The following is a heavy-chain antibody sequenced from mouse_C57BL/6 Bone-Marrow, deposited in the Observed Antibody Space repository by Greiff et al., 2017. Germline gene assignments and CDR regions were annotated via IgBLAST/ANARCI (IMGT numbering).Heavy chain of an antibody. J-gene: IGHJ4*01. CDR3: ARIHYGNPYAMDY. Sequence: VQLQQPGAELVKPGASVKMSCKASGYTFTSYWITWVKQRPGQGLEWIGDIYPGSGSTNYNEKFKSKATLTVDTSSSTAYMQLSSLTSEDSAVYYWARIHYGNPYAMDYWGQGTSVTVSS. D-gene: IGHD2-1*01. CDR1: GYTFTSYW. V-gene: IGHV1-55*01. CDR2: IYPGSGST.